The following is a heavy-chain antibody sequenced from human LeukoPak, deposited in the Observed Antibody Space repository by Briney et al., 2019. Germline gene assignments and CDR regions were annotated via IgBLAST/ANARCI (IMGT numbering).Heavy chain of an antibody. Sequence: GGALRLSCAASGFTFSNYGMHWVRRAPGKGREWVAMIWYDGSNEFYADSVRGRFTISRDNSKNTLYLQVNSLRAEDTAVYYCARTTIHRSSNFDYWGQGTLVTVSS. CDR2: IWYDGSNE. V-gene: IGHV3-33*01. D-gene: IGHD1-1*01. CDR3: ARTTIHRSSNFDY. CDR1: GFTFSNYG. J-gene: IGHJ4*02.